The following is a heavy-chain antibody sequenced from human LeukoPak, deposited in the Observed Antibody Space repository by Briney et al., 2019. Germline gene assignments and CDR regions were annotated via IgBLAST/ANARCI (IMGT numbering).Heavy chain of an antibody. J-gene: IGHJ6*03. D-gene: IGHD6-6*01. V-gene: IGHV3-21*01. Sequence: GGSLRLSCAASGFTFSSYTMNWVRQAPGKGLEWVSSISGSTSYIFYADSVKGRFTISRDDAKNSLYLQMNSLRAEDTAVYYCARRGGGSSGYYYYYMDVWGKGTTVTVSS. CDR2: ISGSTSYI. CDR3: ARRGGGSSGYYYYYMDV. CDR1: GFTFSSYT.